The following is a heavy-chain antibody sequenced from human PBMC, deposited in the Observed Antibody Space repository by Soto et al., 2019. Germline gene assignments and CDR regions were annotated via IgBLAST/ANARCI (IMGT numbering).Heavy chain of an antibody. CDR1: GYTFTGYY. J-gene: IGHJ6*02. V-gene: IGHV1-2*04. CDR2: INPNSGGT. CDR3: ARAHSYYDILTGPWYYYYGMDV. D-gene: IGHD3-9*01. Sequence: ASVKVSCKASGYTFTGYYMHWVRQAPGQGLEWMGWINPNSGGTNYAQKFQGWVTMTRDTSISTAYMELSRLRSDDTAVYYCARAHSYYDILTGPWYYYYGMDVWGQGSTVTVS.